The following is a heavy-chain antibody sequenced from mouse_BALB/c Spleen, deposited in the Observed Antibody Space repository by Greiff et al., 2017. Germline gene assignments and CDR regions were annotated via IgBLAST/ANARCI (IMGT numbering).Heavy chain of an antibody. CDR3: ARKEGYYGNGENAMDY. D-gene: IGHD2-1*01. CDR2: ISYSGST. Sequence: EVKLQESGPGLVKPSQSLSLTCTVTGYSITSDYAWNWIRQFPGNKLEWMGYISYSGSTSYNPSLKSRISITRDTSKNQFFLQLNSVTTEDTATYYCARKEGYYGNGENAMDYWGQGTSVTVSS. CDR1: GYSITSDYA. V-gene: IGHV3-2*02. J-gene: IGHJ4*01.